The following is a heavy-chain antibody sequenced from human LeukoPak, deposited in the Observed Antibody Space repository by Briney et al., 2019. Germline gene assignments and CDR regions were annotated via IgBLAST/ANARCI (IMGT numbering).Heavy chain of an antibody. CDR2: MNPNSGNT. J-gene: IGHJ4*02. CDR3: ATDRDGYRKNWYRFHY. D-gene: IGHD5-24*01. V-gene: IGHV1-8*01. CDR1: GYTFTSYD. Sequence: GASVKVSCKASGYTFTSYDINWVRQATGQGLEWMGWMNPNSGNTGYAQKFQGRVTMTRNTSISTAYMELSSLRSEDTAVYYCATDRDGYRKNWYRFHYWGQGTRVVVSS.